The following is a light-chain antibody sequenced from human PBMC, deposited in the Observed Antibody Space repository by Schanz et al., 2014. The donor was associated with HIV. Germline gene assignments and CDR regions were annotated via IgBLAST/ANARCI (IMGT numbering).Light chain of an antibody. J-gene: IGLJ3*02. CDR1: SSDVGSAKG. CDR2: EVT. Sequence: QSALTQPPSVSGSPGQSVTISCTGTSSDVGSAKGVSWYQQAPGTAPKLMIFEVTNRPSGVPDRFSGSKSGNTASLTISGLQAEDEADYYCSSYTRSNTWVFGGGTKVTVL. V-gene: IGLV2-18*02. CDR3: SSYTRSNTWV.